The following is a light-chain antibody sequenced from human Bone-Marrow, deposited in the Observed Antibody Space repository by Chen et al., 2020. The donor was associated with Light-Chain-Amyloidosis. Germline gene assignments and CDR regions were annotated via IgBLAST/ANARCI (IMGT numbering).Light chain of an antibody. CDR3: CSYAGASTYV. V-gene: IGLV2-8*01. Sequence: QSALTQPPSASGSPGQSVTISCTGTSSDVGDYNYVSWYQQHPGKAPKLLIYDVTKRPSGVPDRFSGSRSGNTASLTISGLQADDEAAYYCCSYAGASTYVFGTGTEVTVL. J-gene: IGLJ1*01. CDR1: SSDVGDYNY. CDR2: DVT.